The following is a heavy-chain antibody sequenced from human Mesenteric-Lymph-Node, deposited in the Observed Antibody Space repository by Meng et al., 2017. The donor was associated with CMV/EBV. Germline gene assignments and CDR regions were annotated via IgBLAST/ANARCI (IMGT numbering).Heavy chain of an antibody. CDR2: IYSGGST. J-gene: IGHJ5*02. Sequence: GGSLRLSCAASGFTVSSNYMSWVRQAPGKGLEWVSVIYSGGSTYYADSVKGRCTISSDNSKNTLYLQMNSLRAADTAVYYWARDSGLDGSSTSCYPTWGQGTLVTVSS. V-gene: IGHV3-66*02. CDR1: GFTVSSNY. D-gene: IGHD2-2*01. CDR3: ARDSGLDGSSTSCYPT.